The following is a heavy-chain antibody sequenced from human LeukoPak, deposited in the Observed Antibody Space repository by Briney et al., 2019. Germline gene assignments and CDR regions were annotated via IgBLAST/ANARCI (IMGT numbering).Heavy chain of an antibody. J-gene: IGHJ5*02. Sequence: SGTLSLTCTVSGGSISSYYWSWIRQPAGKGLEWIGRIYTSGSTNYNPSLKSRVTMSVDTSKNQFSLKLSSVTAADTAVYYCAREISNWNYGGWFDPWGQGTLVTVSS. D-gene: IGHD1-7*01. CDR1: GGSISSYY. CDR3: AREISNWNYGGWFDP. V-gene: IGHV4-4*07. CDR2: IYTSGST.